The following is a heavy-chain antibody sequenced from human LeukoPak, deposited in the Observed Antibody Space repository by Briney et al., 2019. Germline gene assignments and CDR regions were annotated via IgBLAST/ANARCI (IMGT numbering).Heavy chain of an antibody. J-gene: IGHJ4*02. V-gene: IGHV4-39*01. CDR1: GGSISSSSYY. D-gene: IGHD3-16*01. Sequence: SETLSLTCTVSGGSISSSSYYWGWIRQPPGKGLEYIGSIYYGGSTYYTPSLKSRVTVSVDTSKNQFSLKLSSVTAADTAVYYCVRGSTLRHYQYWGQGTLVTVSS. CDR2: IYYGGST. CDR3: VRGSTLRHYQY.